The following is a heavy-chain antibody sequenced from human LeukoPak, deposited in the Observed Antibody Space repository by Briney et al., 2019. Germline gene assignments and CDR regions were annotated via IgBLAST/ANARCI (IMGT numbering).Heavy chain of an antibody. J-gene: IGHJ4*02. V-gene: IGHV3-11*06. D-gene: IGHD5-12*01. CDR3: ARVLGRSGVATIFTSYYFDY. CDR2: ISSSSSYT. Sequence: GGSLRLSCAASGFTFSDYYMSWIRQAPGKGLEWASYISSSSSYTNYADAVKGRFTISRDNAKNSLYLQMHSLRAEDTAVYYCARVLGRSGVATIFTSYYFDYWGQGPLVTVSS. CDR1: GFTFSDYY.